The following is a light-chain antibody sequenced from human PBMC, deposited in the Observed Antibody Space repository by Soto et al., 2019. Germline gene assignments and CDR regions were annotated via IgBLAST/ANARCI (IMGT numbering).Light chain of an antibody. J-gene: IGKJ2*02. CDR1: QSVSSSY. CDR3: QQDGSSPSWT. CDR2: GAS. Sequence: EIVLTQSPGTLSLSPGERATLSCRASQSVSSSYLAWYQQKPGQAPRLLIYGASSRATGIPDRFSGSGSGTDFTLTISRLEPEDFAVYYCQQDGSSPSWTFGQGTKLEIK. V-gene: IGKV3-20*01.